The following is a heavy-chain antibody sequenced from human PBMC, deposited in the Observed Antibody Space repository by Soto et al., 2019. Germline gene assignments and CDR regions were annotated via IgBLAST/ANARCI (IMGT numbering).Heavy chain of an antibody. V-gene: IGHV4-31*03. Sequence: QVQLQESGPGLVKPSQTLSLTCTVSGGSISSGGYYWCWIRQHPGKGLEWIGYIYYSGSTYYNPSLKSRVTISVDTSKNQFSLKLSSVTAADTAVYYCARWITFGGVIHTRGAFDIWGQGTMVTVSS. CDR3: ARWITFGGVIHTRGAFDI. CDR2: IYYSGST. CDR1: GGSISSGGYY. D-gene: IGHD3-16*02. J-gene: IGHJ3*02.